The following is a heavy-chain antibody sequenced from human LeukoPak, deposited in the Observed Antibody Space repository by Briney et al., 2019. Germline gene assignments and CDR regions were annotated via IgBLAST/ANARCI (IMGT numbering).Heavy chain of an antibody. Sequence: ASVKVSCRASGGTFSSYAISWVRQAPGQGLEWMGGIIPIFGTANYAQKFQGRVTITADKSTSTAYMELSSLRSEDTAVYYRASNNDYGGNSGGRAFDIWGQGTMVTVSS. CDR3: ASNNDYGGNSGGRAFDI. CDR2: IIPIFGTA. CDR1: GGTFSSYA. V-gene: IGHV1-69*06. J-gene: IGHJ3*02. D-gene: IGHD4-23*01.